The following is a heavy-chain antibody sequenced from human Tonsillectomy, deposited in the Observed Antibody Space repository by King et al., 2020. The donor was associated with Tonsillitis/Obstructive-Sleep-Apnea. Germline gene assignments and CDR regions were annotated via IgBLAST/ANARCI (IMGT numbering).Heavy chain of an antibody. CDR3: ARAFRRTIFYYYYGMDV. CDR1: GGSFSGYY. V-gene: IGHV4-34*01. J-gene: IGHJ6*02. D-gene: IGHD3-3*01. CDR2: INHSGST. Sequence: VQLQQWGAGLLKPSETLSLTCAVYGGSFSGYYWSWIRQSPGKGLEWIGEINHSGSTNYNPSLKSRVTISVDTSKNQFSLKLSSVTAADTAVYYCARAFRRTIFYYYYGMDVWGQGTTVTVSS.